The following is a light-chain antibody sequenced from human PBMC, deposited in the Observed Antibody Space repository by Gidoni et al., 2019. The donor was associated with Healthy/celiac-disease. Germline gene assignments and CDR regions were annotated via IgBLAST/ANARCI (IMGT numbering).Light chain of an antibody. CDR3: QQYGSSSLWT. CDR1: QSVSSSY. Sequence: EVVLTKSPGTMSLSPGERATLSCSASQSVSSSYLAWYQQKPGQAPRLLIYGASSRATGIPDRFSGSGSGTDFTLTISRLEPEDFAVYYCQQYGSSSLWTFGQGTKVEIK. V-gene: IGKV3-20*01. J-gene: IGKJ1*01. CDR2: GAS.